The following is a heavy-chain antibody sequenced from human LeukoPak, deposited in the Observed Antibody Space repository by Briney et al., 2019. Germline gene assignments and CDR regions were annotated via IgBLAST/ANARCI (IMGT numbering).Heavy chain of an antibody. CDR3: ARTKVGATVSEYFQH. Sequence: ASVKVSCKASGYTFTGYYMHWVRQAPGQGLEWMGWINPNSGGTNYAQKFQGRVTMTRDTSISTAHMELSRLRSDDTAVYYCARTKVGATVSEYFQHWGQGTLVTVSS. D-gene: IGHD1-26*01. CDR2: INPNSGGT. CDR1: GYTFTGYY. V-gene: IGHV1-2*02. J-gene: IGHJ1*01.